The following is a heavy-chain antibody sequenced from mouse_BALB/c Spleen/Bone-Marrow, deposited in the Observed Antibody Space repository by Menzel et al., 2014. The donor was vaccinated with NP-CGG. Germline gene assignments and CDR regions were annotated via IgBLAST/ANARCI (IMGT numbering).Heavy chain of an antibody. CDR3: ARFPMDY. V-gene: IGHV7-3*02. CDR2: IRNKAYGYTT. Sequence: EVQVVESGGGLVQPGGSLRLSCTTSGFTFIDYYMSWVRQPPGKALEWLAFIRNKAYGYTTEYSASVRGRFTISRDNSQSILYLQMNTLRAEDSATYYCARFPMDYWGQGTSVTVSS. J-gene: IGHJ4*01. CDR1: GFTFIDYY.